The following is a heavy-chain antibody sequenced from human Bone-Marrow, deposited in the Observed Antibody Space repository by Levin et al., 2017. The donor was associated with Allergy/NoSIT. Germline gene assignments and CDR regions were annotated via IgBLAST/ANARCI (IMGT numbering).Heavy chain of an antibody. CDR3: ARDKETMVRGAPAPSASHYYMDV. CDR1: GYTFTSYA. CDR2: INTNTGNP. J-gene: IGHJ6*03. D-gene: IGHD3-10*01. V-gene: IGHV7-4-1*01. Sequence: ASVKVSCKASGYTFTSYAMNWVRQAPGQGLEWMGWINTNTGNPTYAQGFTGRFVFSLDTSVSTAYLQICSLKAEDTAVYYCARDKETMVRGAPAPSASHYYMDVWGKGTTVTVSS.